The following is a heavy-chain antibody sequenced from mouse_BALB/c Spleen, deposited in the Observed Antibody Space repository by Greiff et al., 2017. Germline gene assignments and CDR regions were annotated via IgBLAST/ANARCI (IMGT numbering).Heavy chain of an antibody. Sequence: VQLQQSGTVLARPGASVKMSCKASGYTFTSYWMHWVKQRPGQGLEWIGAIYPGNSDTSYNQKFKGKAKLTAVTSTSTAYMELSSLTNEDSAVYYCARAPITTVVAPYAMDYWGQGTSVTVSS. D-gene: IGHD1-1*01. J-gene: IGHJ4*01. V-gene: IGHV1-5*01. CDR2: IYPGNSDT. CDR1: GYTFTSYW. CDR3: ARAPITTVVAPYAMDY.